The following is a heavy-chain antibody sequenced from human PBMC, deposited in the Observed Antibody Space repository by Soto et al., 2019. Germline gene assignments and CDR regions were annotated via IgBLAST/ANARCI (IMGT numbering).Heavy chain of an antibody. Sequence: QVHLLESGGGLVKPGGSLTLSRAGAGFTFSDYYMTWIRQAPGKGLEWVSYINTLSSAIYYSDSVKGRFTISRDNAKTAMYLEMTGLRAEDTAVYECARRLQWRLRPRDSWGRGPLVTVSS. V-gene: IGHV3-11*01. J-gene: IGHJ4*02. D-gene: IGHD2-21*02. CDR3: ARRLQWRLRPRDS. CDR2: INTLSSAI. CDR1: GFTFSDYY.